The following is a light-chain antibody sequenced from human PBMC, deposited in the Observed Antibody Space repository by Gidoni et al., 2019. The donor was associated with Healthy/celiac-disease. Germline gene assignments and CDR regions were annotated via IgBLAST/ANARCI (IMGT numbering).Light chain of an antibody. CDR2: AAS. J-gene: IGKJ2*01. CDR1: QSMSSY. CDR3: QQSYSTPPYT. V-gene: IGKV1-39*01. Sequence: IQMPQSPSSLSASVGDRVTITCRASQSMSSYLNWYQQKPGKAPKLLIYAASSLQSGVQSRFSGSGSGTDFTLTISSLQPEDFATYYCQQSYSTPPYTFGQGTKLEIK.